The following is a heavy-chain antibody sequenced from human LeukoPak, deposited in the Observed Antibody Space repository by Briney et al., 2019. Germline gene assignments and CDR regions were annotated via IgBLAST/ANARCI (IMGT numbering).Heavy chain of an antibody. CDR3: AKSGGSETSYYYYYMEV. CDR1: GFTFGSYW. CDR2: ISTYSSYI. J-gene: IGHJ6*03. Sequence: RGSLRLSCAASGFTFGSYWMIWVRQSPGQGLEWVSTISTYSSYIYYADSVKGRFTISRDNAQNSLYLQMDSLRAEDTAVYYCAKSGGSETSYYYYYMEVWGKGTTVTVSS. V-gene: IGHV3-21*03. D-gene: IGHD4-11*01.